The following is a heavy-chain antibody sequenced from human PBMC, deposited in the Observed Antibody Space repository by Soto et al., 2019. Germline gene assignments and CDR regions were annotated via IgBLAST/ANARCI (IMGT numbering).Heavy chain of an antibody. D-gene: IGHD3-22*01. CDR1: GFTFSSYA. CDR2: ISGSGGST. J-gene: IGHJ4*02. Sequence: PGGSLRLSCAASGFTFSSYAMSWVRQAPGKGLEWVSAISGSGGSTYYADSVKGRFTISRDNSKNTLYLQMNSLRAEGTAVYYCAKDYYYDSSGPSDYWGQRTLVTVSS. V-gene: IGHV3-23*01. CDR3: AKDYYYDSSGPSDY.